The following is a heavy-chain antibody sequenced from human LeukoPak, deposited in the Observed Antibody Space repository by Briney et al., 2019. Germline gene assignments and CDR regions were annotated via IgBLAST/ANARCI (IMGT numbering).Heavy chain of an antibody. Sequence: GGSLRLSCAASGFTFSSYAMHWVRQAPGKGLEWVAVISYDGSNKYYADSVKGRFTISRDNSKNTLYLQMNSLRAEDTAVYYCARARHGSGSYGPDYWGQGTLVTVSS. CDR3: ARARHGSGSYGPDY. J-gene: IGHJ4*02. V-gene: IGHV3-30*04. CDR1: GFTFSSYA. CDR2: ISYDGSNK. D-gene: IGHD3-10*01.